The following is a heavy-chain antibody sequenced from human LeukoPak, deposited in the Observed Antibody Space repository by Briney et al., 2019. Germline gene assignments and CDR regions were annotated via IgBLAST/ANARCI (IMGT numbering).Heavy chain of an antibody. D-gene: IGHD3-16*01. J-gene: IGHJ4*02. V-gene: IGHV3-21*01. CDR3: ARDQRGFGGVNCFDY. CDR2: ISSSSSYI. Sequence: GSLRLSCAASGFTFSSYSMNWVRQAPGKGLEWVSSISSSSSYIYYADSVKGRFTISRDNAKNSLYLQMNSLRAEDTAAYYCARDQRGFGGVNCFDYWGQGTLVTVSS. CDR1: GFTFSSYS.